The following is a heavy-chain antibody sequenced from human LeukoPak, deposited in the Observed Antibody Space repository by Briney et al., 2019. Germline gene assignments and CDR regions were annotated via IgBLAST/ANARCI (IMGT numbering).Heavy chain of an antibody. J-gene: IGHJ4*02. CDR2: IRNDGSDK. CDR1: EVTFSTYG. CDR3: ARDSFGLTAVPGTPDD. D-gene: IGHD6-19*01. Sequence: GGSLRLSCAASEVTFSTYGMHWVRQAPGKGLQWVAFIRNDGSDKYYADSVEGRFTISRDNSKKTLYLQMNSLRPDDTAVYFCARDSFGLTAVPGTPDDWGQGTLVTVSS. V-gene: IGHV3-30*02.